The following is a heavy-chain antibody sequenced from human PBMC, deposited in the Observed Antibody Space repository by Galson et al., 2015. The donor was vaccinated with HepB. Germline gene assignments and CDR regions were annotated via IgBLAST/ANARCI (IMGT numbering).Heavy chain of an antibody. D-gene: IGHD3-10*01. J-gene: IGHJ6*03. Sequence: ETLSLTCTVSGGSISSYYWSWIRQPPGKGLEWIGYIYYSGSTNYNPSLKSRVTISVDTSKNQFSLKLSSVTAADTAVYYCARGYGSGWFRELGSDYYYMDVWGKGTTVTVSS. CDR1: GGSISSYY. CDR2: IYYSGST. CDR3: ARGYGSGWFRELGSDYYYMDV. V-gene: IGHV4-59*01.